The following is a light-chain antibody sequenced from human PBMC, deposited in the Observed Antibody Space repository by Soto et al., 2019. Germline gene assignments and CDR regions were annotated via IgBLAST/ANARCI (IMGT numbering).Light chain of an antibody. V-gene: IGKV3-11*01. CDR1: QTVSSY. CDR3: QQRSTSIT. CDR2: DAS. J-gene: IGKJ5*01. Sequence: IVLTQSPATLSLWPGETAILSCRASQTVSSYLSWYQHKPGQAPRLLIYDASKRAPGIPARFSGSGSGTDFTLTISSLEPEAFAVYYCQQRSTSITFGQGTRLQIE.